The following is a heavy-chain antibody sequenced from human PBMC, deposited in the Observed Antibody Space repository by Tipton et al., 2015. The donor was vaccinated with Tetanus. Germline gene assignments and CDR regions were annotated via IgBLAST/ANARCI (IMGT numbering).Heavy chain of an antibody. V-gene: IGHV3-74*01. CDR1: GFTFSSYW. J-gene: IGHJ5*02. D-gene: IGHD4-17*01. CDR2: ISNDGSAT. Sequence: SLRLSCAASGFTFSSYWMHWVRQAPGKGLVWVARISNDGSATNYADSVKGRFTISRDNAKDTLYLQMNGLRAEDTAVYYCARKIDSVTTPLLFAPWGQGTLVTVSS. CDR3: ARKIDSVTTPLLFAP.